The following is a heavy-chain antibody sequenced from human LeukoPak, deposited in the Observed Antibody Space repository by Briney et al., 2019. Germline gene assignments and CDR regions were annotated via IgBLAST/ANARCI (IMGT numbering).Heavy chain of an antibody. CDR1: GFTFDDYG. D-gene: IGHD6-19*01. V-gene: IGHV3-20*04. CDR2: INWNGGST. J-gene: IGHJ4*02. Sequence: GGSLRLSCAASGFTFDDYGMSWVRQAPGKGLEWVSGINWNGGSTGYADSVKGRFTISRDNAKNSLYLRMNSLRAEDTALYYCARVGSSGWPSRRGVDYWGQGTLVTVSS. CDR3: ARVGSSGWPSRRGVDY.